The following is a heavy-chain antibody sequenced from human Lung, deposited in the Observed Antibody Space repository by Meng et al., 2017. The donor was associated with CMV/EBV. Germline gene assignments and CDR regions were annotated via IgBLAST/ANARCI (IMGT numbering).Heavy chain of an antibody. D-gene: IGHD6-6*01. CDR2: ISSSSSYI. CDR1: GFTFSSYR. Sequence: GESXKISXAASGFTFSSYRMNCVRQAPGKGLEWVSSISSSSSYIYYVASVKGRFTISRDNAKNSLYLQMNSLRAEDTAVYYCARDSSSSYYYYGMDVWCQGTXVTVSS. V-gene: IGHV3-21*01. J-gene: IGHJ6*02. CDR3: ARDSSSSYYYYGMDV.